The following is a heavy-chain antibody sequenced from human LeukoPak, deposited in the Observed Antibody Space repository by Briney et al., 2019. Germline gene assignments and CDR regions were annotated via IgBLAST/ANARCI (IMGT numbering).Heavy chain of an antibody. D-gene: IGHD5-18*01. J-gene: IGHJ6*03. Sequence: RASETLSLTCTVSGASISSSTDYWGWIRQPPGKGLEWIGYIYYSGTTNYNPSLKSRVSMSVDTSKNQFSLELSSVTAADTAVYYCARTTEGGYTYHYFYYYYMDVWGKGTTVTISS. CDR2: IYYSGTT. CDR1: GASISSSTDY. CDR3: ARTTEGGYTYHYFYYYYMDV. V-gene: IGHV4-61*05.